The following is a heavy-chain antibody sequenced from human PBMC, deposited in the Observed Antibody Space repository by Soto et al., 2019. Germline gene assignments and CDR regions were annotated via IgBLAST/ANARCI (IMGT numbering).Heavy chain of an antibody. D-gene: IGHD3-16*01. CDR1: GYCFTSYG. Sequence: QVQLVQSGAEVRKPGASVKVSCKAAGYCFTSYGITWVRQAPGQGLEWMGGTYKSNTNYAQKVQGRVTMTTDTSTSTAYMELRSLTSDDTAVYYCARGPTVGDFWGQGTLVTVSS. J-gene: IGHJ3*01. CDR2: TYKSNT. V-gene: IGHV1-18*01. CDR3: ARGPTVGDF.